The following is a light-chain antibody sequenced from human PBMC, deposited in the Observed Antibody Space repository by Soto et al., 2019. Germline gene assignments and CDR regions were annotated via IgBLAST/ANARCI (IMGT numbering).Light chain of an antibody. CDR3: QGYHKWPFYT. CDR1: QNISNN. J-gene: IGKJ2*01. CDR2: GAS. V-gene: IGKV3-15*01. Sequence: EVVMTQSPVTLSVSPEERATLSCRSSQNISNNLAWYQQRLGQPPRLLIYGASTRATGVPARFGGSGSGTEFTLTISSVQSEDFAVYYCQGYHKWPFYTFGQGTKLEIK.